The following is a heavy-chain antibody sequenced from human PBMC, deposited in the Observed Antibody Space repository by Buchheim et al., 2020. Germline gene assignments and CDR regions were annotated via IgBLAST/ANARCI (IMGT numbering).Heavy chain of an antibody. Sequence: EVQLVESGGGLVQPGGSLRLSCAASGFTFSSYWMSWVRQAPGKGLEWVANIKQDGSEKYYVDFVKGRFTISRDNAKNSLYLQMNSLRAEDTAVYYCARDPSGSYYQVGSDYWGQGTL. V-gene: IGHV3-7*01. CDR2: IKQDGSEK. D-gene: IGHD1-26*01. J-gene: IGHJ4*02. CDR1: GFTFSSYW. CDR3: ARDPSGSYYQVGSDY.